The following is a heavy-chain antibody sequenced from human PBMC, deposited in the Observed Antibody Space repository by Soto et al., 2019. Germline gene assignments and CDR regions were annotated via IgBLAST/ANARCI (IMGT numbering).Heavy chain of an antibody. J-gene: IGHJ4*02. V-gene: IGHV3-23*01. D-gene: IGHD1-7*01. CDR1: GLTFSNYA. Sequence: SGGSLRLSCATSGLTFSNYAMSWVRQAPGGGLEWVSSMSGSSSTTYYADSVRGRFTISRDRSKNTLYLQMSSLRVEDTALYYCAKNQERELPRVIDFWGQGTLVTVSS. CDR2: MSGSSSTT. CDR3: AKNQERELPRVIDF.